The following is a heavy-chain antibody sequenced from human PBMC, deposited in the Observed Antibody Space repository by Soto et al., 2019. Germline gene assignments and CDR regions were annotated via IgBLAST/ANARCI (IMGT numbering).Heavy chain of an antibody. CDR3: ARMHVDSYQFYYAMDV. D-gene: IGHD4-17*01. V-gene: IGHV2-26*01. Sequence: QVTLKESGPALVKPTETLTLTCTVSGFSLTTGKMGVSWIRQPPGKALEWLAHIFSDNERSYSTSLQGRLTISKDTSGSQVVLSMTNVDPVDTATYYCARMHVDSYQFYYAMDVWGQGTTVTVSS. CDR2: IFSDNER. CDR1: GFSLTTGKMG. J-gene: IGHJ6*02.